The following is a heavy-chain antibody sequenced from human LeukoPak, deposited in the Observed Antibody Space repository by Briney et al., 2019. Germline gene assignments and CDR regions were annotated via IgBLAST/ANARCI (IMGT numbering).Heavy chain of an antibody. Sequence: GGSLRLSCAASEFTFSGYAMNWVRQAPGKGLEWVSAISGSGGSTYYADPVKGRFTISRDNSKNTLYLQMNSLRAEDTAVYYCARGGRHYYGSGGYYYYYYYMDVWGKGTTVTVSS. V-gene: IGHV3-23*01. CDR1: EFTFSGYA. J-gene: IGHJ6*03. CDR3: ARGGRHYYGSGGYYYYYYYMDV. D-gene: IGHD3-10*01. CDR2: ISGSGGST.